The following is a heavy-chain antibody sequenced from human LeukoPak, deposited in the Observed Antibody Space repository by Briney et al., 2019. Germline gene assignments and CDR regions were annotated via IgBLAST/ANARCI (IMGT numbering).Heavy chain of an antibody. V-gene: IGHV1-46*01. CDR3: ARDLNPQSIGMRAFDI. CDR1: GYTFTNFY. D-gene: IGHD1-14*01. Sequence: ASVKVSCKASGYTFTNFYLHWVRQAPGQGLEWMGIINPTTGSTTYAQKFQGRVTMTRDMSTSTVYKELSSLRSEDTAVYFCARDLNPQSIGMRAFDIWGQGTMVTASS. J-gene: IGHJ3*02. CDR2: INPTTGST.